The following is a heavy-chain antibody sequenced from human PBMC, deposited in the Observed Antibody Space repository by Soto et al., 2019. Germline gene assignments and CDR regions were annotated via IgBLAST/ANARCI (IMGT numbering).Heavy chain of an antibody. J-gene: IGHJ6*02. Sequence: PGGSLRLSCAASGFTFSSYWMSWVRQAPGKGLEWVANIKQDGSEKYYVDSVKGRFTISRDNAKNSLYLQMNSLRAEDTAVYYCARTVVAATGYYYGMDVWGQGTTVTVSS. D-gene: IGHD2-15*01. V-gene: IGHV3-7*01. CDR1: GFTFSSYW. CDR2: IKQDGSEK. CDR3: ARTVVAATGYYYGMDV.